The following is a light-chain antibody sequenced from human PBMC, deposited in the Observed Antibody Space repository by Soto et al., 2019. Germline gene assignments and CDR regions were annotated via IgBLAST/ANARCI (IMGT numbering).Light chain of an antibody. CDR2: AAA. V-gene: IGKV3-20*01. J-gene: IGKJ2*01. CDR1: QSVSSSY. CDR3: QQYGSLPYT. Sequence: ENVLTQSPVTLSLSPGERATLSCRASQSVSSSYLAWYQQKPGQAPRLLIYAAARRVTGIPDRFSGSGSGTDFTLTISRLEPEDFAVYHCQQYGSLPYTFGQGTKVDIK.